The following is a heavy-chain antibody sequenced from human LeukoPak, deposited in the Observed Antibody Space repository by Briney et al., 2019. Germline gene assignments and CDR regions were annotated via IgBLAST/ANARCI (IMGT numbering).Heavy chain of an antibody. V-gene: IGHV3-48*01. CDR3: ARDTNLRIAAAVAAFDI. CDR1: GFTFSSYS. D-gene: IGHD6-13*01. CDR2: ISSSSSTI. Sequence: GGSLRLSCAASGFTFSSYSMNWVRQAPGKGLEWVTHISSSSSTIYYADSVKGRFTISRDNAKNSLYLQMNSLRAEDTAVYYCARDTNLRIAAAVAAFDIWGQGTMVTVSS. J-gene: IGHJ3*02.